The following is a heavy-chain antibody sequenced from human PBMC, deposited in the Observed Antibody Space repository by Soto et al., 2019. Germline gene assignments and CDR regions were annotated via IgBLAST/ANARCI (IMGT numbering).Heavy chain of an antibody. J-gene: IGHJ5*02. D-gene: IGHD3-10*01. CDR3: AREDYGSGSPTS. Sequence: QVQLVQSGAEVKKPGSSVKVSCKASGGTFSSYTISWVRQAPGQGLEWMGRIIPILGIANYAQKFQGRVTITADKSTSTAYMELSSLRSEDTAVYSCAREDYGSGSPTSWGQGTLVTVSS. CDR1: GGTFSSYT. CDR2: IIPILGIA. V-gene: IGHV1-69*08.